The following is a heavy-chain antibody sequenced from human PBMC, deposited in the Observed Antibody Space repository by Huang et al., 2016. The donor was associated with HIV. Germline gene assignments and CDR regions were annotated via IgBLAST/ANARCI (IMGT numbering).Heavy chain of an antibody. CDR3: ARDPRGYYFDGSGQSRYFYGMDV. CDR1: GDSVSSGSYY. D-gene: IGHD3-22*01. J-gene: IGHJ6*02. CDR2: ISHSGST. Sequence: VQLQGSGPGPVKPSETLSLTSTVSGDSVSSGSYYWNWMRPLPGEGLGWIGYISHSGSTSYSAALKSRVTIFMDTSKNQFSLRLSSVTAADSAVYYCARDPRGYYFDGSGQSRYFYGMDVWGQGTTVIVSS. V-gene: IGHV4-61*01.